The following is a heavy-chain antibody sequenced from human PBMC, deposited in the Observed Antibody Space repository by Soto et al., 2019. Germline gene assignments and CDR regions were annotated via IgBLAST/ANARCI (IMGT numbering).Heavy chain of an antibody. V-gene: IGHV1-69*02. CDR3: AGASGSYPEYFQN. J-gene: IGHJ1*01. Sequence: ASVKVSCKASGGTFSSYTISWVRQAPGQGLEWMGRIIPILGIANYAQKFQGRVTITADKSTSTAYMELSSLRSEDTAVYYCAGASGSYPEYFQNWGQGTLVTVSS. CDR1: GGTFSSYT. D-gene: IGHD1-26*01. CDR2: IIPILGIA.